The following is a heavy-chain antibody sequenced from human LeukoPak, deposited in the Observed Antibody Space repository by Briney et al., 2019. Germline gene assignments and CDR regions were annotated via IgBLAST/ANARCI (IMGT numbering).Heavy chain of an antibody. J-gene: IGHJ4*02. CDR2: ISSSSSYI. CDR1: GFTFSSYS. Sequence: PGGSLRLSCAASGFTFSSYSMNWVRQAPGKGLEWVSSISSSSSYIYYADSVKGRFTISRDNAKNSLYLQMNSLRAEDTAVYYCARGVIAAAGAGFDYWGQGTLVTVSS. D-gene: IGHD6-13*01. V-gene: IGHV3-21*01. CDR3: ARGVIAAAGAGFDY.